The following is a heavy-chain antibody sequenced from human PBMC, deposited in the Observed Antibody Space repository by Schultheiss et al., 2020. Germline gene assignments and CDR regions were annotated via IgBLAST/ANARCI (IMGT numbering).Heavy chain of an antibody. CDR1: GGSISSSSYY. D-gene: IGHD3-16*01. Sequence: SQTLSLTCTVSGGSISSSSYYWGWIRQHPGKGLEWIGYIYYSGSTNYNPSLKSRVTISVDTSKNQFSLKLSSVTAADTAVYYCRVTGDDGFDIWGQGTMVTVSS. V-gene: IGHV4-61*05. CDR2: IYYSGST. CDR3: RVTGDDGFDI. J-gene: IGHJ3*02.